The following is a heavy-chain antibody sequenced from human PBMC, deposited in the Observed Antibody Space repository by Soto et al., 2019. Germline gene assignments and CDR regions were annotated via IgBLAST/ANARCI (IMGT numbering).Heavy chain of an antibody. CDR2: IYYSGST. CDR3: ARNNPADYYDSGGYSFDY. Sequence: SETLSLTCTVSGGSISSGGYYWSWIRQHPGKGLEWIGYIYYSGSTYYNPSLKSRVTISVDTSKNQFSLKLSSVTAADTAVYYCARNNPADYYDSGGYSFDYWGQGTLVTVSS. J-gene: IGHJ4*02. CDR1: GGSISSGGYY. V-gene: IGHV4-31*03. D-gene: IGHD3-22*01.